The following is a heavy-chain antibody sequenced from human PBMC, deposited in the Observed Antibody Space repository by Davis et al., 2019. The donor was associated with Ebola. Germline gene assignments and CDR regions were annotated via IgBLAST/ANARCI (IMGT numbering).Heavy chain of an antibody. Sequence: GGSLRPSCPASGFTFSSYGMHWVRQAPGKGLEWGPVICYDGSNKYYADSVKGRFTISRDNSKNTLYLQMNSLRAEDTAVYYCARGDCSSTSCYHGMDVWGQGTTVTVSS. CDR3: ARGDCSSTSCYHGMDV. J-gene: IGHJ6*02. CDR1: GFTFSSYG. CDR2: ICYDGSNK. V-gene: IGHV3-33*01. D-gene: IGHD2-2*01.